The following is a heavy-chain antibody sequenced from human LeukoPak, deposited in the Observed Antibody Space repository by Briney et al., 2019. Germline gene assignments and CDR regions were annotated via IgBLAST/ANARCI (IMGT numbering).Heavy chain of an antibody. J-gene: IGHJ4*02. V-gene: IGHV6-1*01. Sequence: SQTLSLTCSLSGGSVSSNSAAWDWVRQSPSRGLEWLGRTYYRSKWYNDYAVSVKSRITINPDTSKNQFSLQLNSVTPEDTAVYYCARDQGAYGNFDYWGQGTLVTVSS. CDR2: TYYRSKWYN. D-gene: IGHD4-17*01. CDR1: GGSVSSNSAA. CDR3: ARDQGAYGNFDY.